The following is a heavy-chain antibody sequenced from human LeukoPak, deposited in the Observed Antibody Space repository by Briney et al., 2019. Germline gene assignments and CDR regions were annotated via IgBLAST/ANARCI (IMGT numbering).Heavy chain of an antibody. J-gene: IGHJ4*02. V-gene: IGHV4-4*07. Sequence: SETLSLTCTVAGGSISSDYWSWVRQPAGRGLEWIGGIHTSGSTNYNPSLKSRVTMSGDTSKTLFSLRLTSVTAADTAIYYCARDEGSGWYAYWGQGTLVTVSS. CDR2: IHTSGST. CDR1: GGSISSDY. CDR3: ARDEGSGWYAY. D-gene: IGHD6-19*01.